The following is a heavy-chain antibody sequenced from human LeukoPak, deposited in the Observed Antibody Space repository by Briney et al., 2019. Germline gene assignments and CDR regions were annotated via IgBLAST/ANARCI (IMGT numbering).Heavy chain of an antibody. CDR2: TYYSGST. Sequence: SQTLSLTCTVSGGSISSGGYYWSWIRQHPGKGLEWIGYTYYSGSTYYNPPLKSRVTISVDTSKNLFFLELSSVTAADTAVYYCARSKYCTNGVCYPGYYFDYWGQGTLVTVSS. V-gene: IGHV4-31*03. CDR1: GGSISSGGYY. J-gene: IGHJ4*02. D-gene: IGHD2-8*01. CDR3: ARSKYCTNGVCYPGYYFDY.